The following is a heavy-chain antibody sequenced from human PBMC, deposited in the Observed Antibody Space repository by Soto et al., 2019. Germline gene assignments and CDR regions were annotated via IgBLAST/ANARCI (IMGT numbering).Heavy chain of an antibody. CDR3: AGEEVSRQNTYHCLDV. CDR1: GFTFNTYT. V-gene: IGHV3-21*01. Sequence: EVQLVESGGGLVKPGGSLRLSCAASGFTFNTYTMNWVRQAPGKGLEWVSSISSRSIYIYYADSVTGRFTISRDDARNSLYQQMTSLGAEDPAVYYCAGEEVSRQNTYHCLDVWGQGTTVTVSS. D-gene: IGHD3-10*01. CDR2: ISSRSIYI. J-gene: IGHJ6*02.